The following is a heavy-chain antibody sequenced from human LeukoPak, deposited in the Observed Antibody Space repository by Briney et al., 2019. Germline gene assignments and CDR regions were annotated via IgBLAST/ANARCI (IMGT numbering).Heavy chain of an antibody. J-gene: IGHJ4*02. Sequence: GGSLRLSCAASGFTFSSYAMHWVRQAPGKGLEWVAVISYDGSNKYYADSVKGRFTISRDNSKNTLYLQMNSLKTEDTAVYYCATISGYSSGPFDYWGQGTLITVSS. CDR3: ATISGYSSGPFDY. D-gene: IGHD6-19*01. CDR2: ISYDGSNK. V-gene: IGHV3-30*04. CDR1: GFTFSSYA.